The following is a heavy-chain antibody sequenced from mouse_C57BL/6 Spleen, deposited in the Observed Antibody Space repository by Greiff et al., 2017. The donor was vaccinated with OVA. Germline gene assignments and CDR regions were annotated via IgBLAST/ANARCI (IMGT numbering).Heavy chain of an antibody. Sequence: QVQLQQPGAELVKPGASVKMSCKASGYTFTSYWITWVKQRPGQGLEWIGDIYPGSGSTNYNEKFKSKATLTVDTSSSTAYMQLSSLTSEDSAVDYGARANYYGSSPWFAYWGQGTLVTVSA. D-gene: IGHD1-1*01. CDR2: IYPGSGST. J-gene: IGHJ3*01. CDR3: ARANYYGSSPWFAY. CDR1: GYTFTSYW. V-gene: IGHV1-55*01.